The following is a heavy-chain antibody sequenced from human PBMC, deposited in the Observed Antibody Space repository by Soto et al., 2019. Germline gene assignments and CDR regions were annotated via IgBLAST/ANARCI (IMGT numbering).Heavy chain of an antibody. V-gene: IGHV1-69*11. Sequence: QVHLVQSGTEVKKPGSSVKVSCKASGGTFSSSGFSWVRQAPGQGLEWMGMIVPSLDTTNYAQKFQARVTITADEVQRTAYIELRSLRSEDTAVYYCARWPQPRYTADPYAVDVWGQGTRVIVSS. CDR3: ARWPQPRYTADPYAVDV. CDR1: GGTFSSSG. D-gene: IGHD3-16*02. J-gene: IGHJ6*02. CDR2: IVPSLDTT.